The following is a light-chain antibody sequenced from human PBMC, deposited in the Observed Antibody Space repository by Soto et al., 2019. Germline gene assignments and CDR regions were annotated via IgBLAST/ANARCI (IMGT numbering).Light chain of an antibody. Sequence: DIVMTQSPDSLAVSLGERATINCKSSQSVLYSSNNKNYLAWYQQKPGQPPKLLIYWASTRESGVPDRFSGSGSGKDFTLTISSLQAEDVAVYYCQQYYSTPPFTFCPGTKVDIK. CDR2: WAS. CDR3: QQYYSTPPFT. J-gene: IGKJ3*01. CDR1: QSVLYSSNNKNY. V-gene: IGKV4-1*01.